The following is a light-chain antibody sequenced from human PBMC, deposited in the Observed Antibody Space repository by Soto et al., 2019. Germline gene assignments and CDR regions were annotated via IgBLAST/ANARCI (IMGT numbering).Light chain of an antibody. CDR1: RSDIGDSNF. Sequence: QSALTQPASVSGSPGQSVTISCTGPRSDIGDSNFISWYQQSPSKAPRLLIYEVNNRPSGVSKRFSGSKAGNTASLTISGLLDDDEADYFCASFSSGTILVFGSGTTVTVL. CDR3: ASFSSGTILV. V-gene: IGLV2-14*03. CDR2: EVN. J-gene: IGLJ1*01.